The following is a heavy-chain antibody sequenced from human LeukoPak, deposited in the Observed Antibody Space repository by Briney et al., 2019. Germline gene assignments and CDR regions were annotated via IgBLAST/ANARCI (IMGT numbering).Heavy chain of an antibody. CDR1: GYTFTSYG. V-gene: IGHV1-69*13. D-gene: IGHD6-13*01. Sequence: GASVKVSCKASGYTFTSYGISWVRQAPGQGLEWMGGIIPIFGTANYAQKFQGRVTITADESTSTAYMELSSLRSEDTAVYYCARAIGSSGVLDPWGQGTLVTVSS. CDR2: IIPIFGTA. J-gene: IGHJ5*02. CDR3: ARAIGSSGVLDP.